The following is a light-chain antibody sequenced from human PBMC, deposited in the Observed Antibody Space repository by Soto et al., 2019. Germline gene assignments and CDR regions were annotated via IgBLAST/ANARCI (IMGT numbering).Light chain of an antibody. J-gene: IGLJ2*01. CDR1: SGDIGYYNY. Sequence: QAVVTQPPSASGSPGQSVTISCTGTSGDIGYYNYVSWYQQHPGKAPKLMIYDVSKRPSGVPDRFSGSKSGNTASLTVSGLQAEDEADYYCSSYAGSNNYVVFGGGTKVTVL. V-gene: IGLV2-8*01. CDR2: DVS. CDR3: SSYAGSNNYVV.